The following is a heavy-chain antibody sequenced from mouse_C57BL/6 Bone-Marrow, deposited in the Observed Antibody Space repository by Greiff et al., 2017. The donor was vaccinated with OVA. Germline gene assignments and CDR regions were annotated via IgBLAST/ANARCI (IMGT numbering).Heavy chain of an antibody. CDR2: IDPETGGT. CDR1: GYTFTDYE. D-gene: IGHD1-1*01. J-gene: IGHJ1*03. Sequence: QVQLQQSGAELVRPGASVTLSCKASGYTFTDYEMHWVKQTPVHGLEWIGAIDPETGGTAYNQKFKGKAILTADKYSSTAYMELRSLTSEDSAVYYCTRGDYYGSSYWYFDVWGTGTTVTVSS. V-gene: IGHV1-15*01. CDR3: TRGDYYGSSYWYFDV.